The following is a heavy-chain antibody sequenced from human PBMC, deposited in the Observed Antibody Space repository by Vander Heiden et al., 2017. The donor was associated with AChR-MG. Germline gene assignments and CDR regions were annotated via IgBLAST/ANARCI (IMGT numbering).Heavy chain of an antibody. CDR2: IKSKTDGGTT. CDR3: TLSSTSCYDPRCSYYYYYMDV. CDR1: GFTFSNAW. D-gene: IGHD2-2*01. J-gene: IGHJ6*03. V-gene: IGHV3-15*01. Sequence: EVQLVESGGGLVKPGGSLRLSCAASGFTFSNAWMSWVRQAPGKGLEWVGRIKSKTDGGTTDYAAPVKGRFTISRDDSKNTLYLQMNSLKTEDTAVYYCTLSSTSCYDPRCSYYYYYMDVWGKGTTVTVSS.